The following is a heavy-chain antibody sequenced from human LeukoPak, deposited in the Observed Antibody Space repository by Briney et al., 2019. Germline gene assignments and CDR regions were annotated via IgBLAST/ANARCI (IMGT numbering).Heavy chain of an antibody. D-gene: IGHD6-13*01. CDR1: GFTFSSYA. CDR3: AKDRSSWYY. CDR2: ISGSGGST. J-gene: IGHJ4*02. Sequence: GGSLRLSCAASGFTFSSYAMIWVRQARGKGLEWVSAISGSGGSTYYADSVKGRFTISRDNSKNRLYLQMNSLRAEDTAVYYCAKDRSSWYYWGQGTLVTVSS. V-gene: IGHV3-23*01.